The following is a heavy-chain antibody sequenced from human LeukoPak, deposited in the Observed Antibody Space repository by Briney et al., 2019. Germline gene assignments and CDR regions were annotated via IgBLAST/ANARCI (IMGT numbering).Heavy chain of an antibody. V-gene: IGHV3-9*01. J-gene: IGHJ4*02. CDR1: GFTFDDYA. CDR3: ASGYSSGWYGNYFDY. D-gene: IGHD6-19*01. CDR2: INWNSGRM. Sequence: GGSLRLSCAAAGFTFDDYAMHWVRQAPGKGLEWVSTINWNSGRMEYADSVKGRFTISRDNAKNSLYLQMNSLRAEHTAVYYCASGYSSGWYGNYFDYWGQGTLVTVSS.